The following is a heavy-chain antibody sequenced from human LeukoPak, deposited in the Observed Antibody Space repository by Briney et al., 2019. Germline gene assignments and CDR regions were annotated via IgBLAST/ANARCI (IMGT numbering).Heavy chain of an antibody. Sequence: SGGSLRLSCAASGFTFSSYAMSWVRQAPGKGLEWVSAISGSGGSTYYADSVKGRFTISRDNAKNSLYLQMNSLRAEDTAVYYCARDQGYLAFDIWGQGTMVTVSS. CDR1: GFTFSSYA. CDR3: ARDQGYLAFDI. D-gene: IGHD2-15*01. CDR2: ISGSGGST. V-gene: IGHV3-23*01. J-gene: IGHJ3*02.